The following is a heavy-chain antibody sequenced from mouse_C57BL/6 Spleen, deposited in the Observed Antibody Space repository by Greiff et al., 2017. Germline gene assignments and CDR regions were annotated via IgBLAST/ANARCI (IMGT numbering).Heavy chain of an antibody. CDR2: IDPSDSET. D-gene: IGHD1-1*01. CDR1: GYTFTSYW. Sequence: QVQLQQPGAELVRPGSSVKLSCKASGYTFTSYWMHWVKQRPIQGLEWIGNIDPSDSETHYNQKFKDKATLTVDKSSSTAYMQLSSLTSEDSAVYYCARSHYGSSYGYWGQGTTRTVSS. CDR3: ARSHYGSSYGY. J-gene: IGHJ2*01. V-gene: IGHV1-52*01.